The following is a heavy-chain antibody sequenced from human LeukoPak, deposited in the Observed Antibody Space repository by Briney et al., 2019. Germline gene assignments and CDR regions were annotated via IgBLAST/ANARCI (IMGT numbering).Heavy chain of an antibody. J-gene: IGHJ4*02. CDR2: ISGSGGST. CDR3: AKDYRRSGATRPRLGFDY. CDR1: GFTFSSYA. D-gene: IGHD1-26*01. Sequence: GGSLRLSCAASGFTFSSYAMSWVRQAPGKGLEWVSAISGSGGSTYYADSAKGRFTISRDNSKNTLYLQMNSLRAEDTAVYYCAKDYRRSGATRPRLGFDYWGQGTLVTVSS. V-gene: IGHV3-23*01.